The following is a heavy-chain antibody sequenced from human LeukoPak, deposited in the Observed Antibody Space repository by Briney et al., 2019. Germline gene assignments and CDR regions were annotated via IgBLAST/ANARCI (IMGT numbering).Heavy chain of an antibody. CDR1: GFTFSSYA. CDR2: ISYDGSNK. D-gene: IGHD3-22*01. CDR3: ASDYYYDTSGYYPDY. J-gene: IGHJ4*02. Sequence: PGRSLRLSCAASGFTFSSYAMHWVRQAPGKGLEWVAVISYDGSNKYYADSVKGRFTISRDNSKNTLYLQMNSLRPEDTAVYSCASDYYYDTSGYYPDYWGQGTLVTVS. V-gene: IGHV3-30-3*01.